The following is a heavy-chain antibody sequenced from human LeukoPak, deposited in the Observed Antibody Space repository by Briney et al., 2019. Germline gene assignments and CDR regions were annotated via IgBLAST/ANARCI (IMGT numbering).Heavy chain of an antibody. CDR1: GGSFSGYY. V-gene: IGHV4-34*01. D-gene: IGHD3-3*01. Sequence: PSETLSLTCAVYGGSFSGYYWSWIRQPPGKGLEWIGEINHSGSTNYNPSLKSRVTISVDTSKNQFSLKLSSVTAADTAEYYCARGSYDFWSGYSSWFDPWGQGTLVTVSS. CDR2: INHSGST. CDR3: ARGSYDFWSGYSSWFDP. J-gene: IGHJ5*02.